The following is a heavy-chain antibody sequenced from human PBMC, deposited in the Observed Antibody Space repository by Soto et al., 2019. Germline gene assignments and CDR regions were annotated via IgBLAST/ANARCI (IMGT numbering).Heavy chain of an antibody. CDR3: ARGSWRQIDY. CDR2: IYYSGST. Sequence: QVQLQESGPGLAKPSETLSLTCSVSGGSIGSYYWSWIRQPPGKGLEWIGYIYYSGSTNYNPSLKSRVTISVDTSKNQFSLKLSSVTAADTAVYYCARGSWRQIDYWGQGTLVTVSS. V-gene: IGHV4-59*08. CDR1: GGSIGSYY. J-gene: IGHJ4*02. D-gene: IGHD3-10*01.